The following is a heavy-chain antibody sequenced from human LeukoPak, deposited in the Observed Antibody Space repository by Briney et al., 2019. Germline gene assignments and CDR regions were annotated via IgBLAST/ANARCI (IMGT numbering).Heavy chain of an antibody. CDR1: AFTFSSYS. V-gene: IGHV3-21*04. CDR3: AKASGSGYYYYGMDV. CDR2: ISRSSRSI. Sequence: GGSLRLSCAASAFTFSSYSMNWVRQAPGKGLEWVSTISRSSRSIYYADSVRGRFTISRDNAKNSLYLQMNSLRAEDTALYYCAKASGSGYYYYGMDVWGQGTTVTVSS. D-gene: IGHD3-10*01. J-gene: IGHJ6*02.